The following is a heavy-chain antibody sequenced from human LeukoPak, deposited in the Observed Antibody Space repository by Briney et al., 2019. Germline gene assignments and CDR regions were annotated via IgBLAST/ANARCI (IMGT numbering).Heavy chain of an antibody. CDR2: ISAGGGST. CDR3: AKERQNYGDYDY. J-gene: IGHJ4*02. Sequence: GGSLRLSCAASGFTLSSYAMSWVRQAPGKGLEWVSVISAGGGSTYYADSVKGRFTISRDNSKNTLYLQMSSLRAEDTAVYYCAKERQNYGDYDYWGQGTLVTVSS. CDR1: GFTLSSYA. V-gene: IGHV3-23*01. D-gene: IGHD4-17*01.